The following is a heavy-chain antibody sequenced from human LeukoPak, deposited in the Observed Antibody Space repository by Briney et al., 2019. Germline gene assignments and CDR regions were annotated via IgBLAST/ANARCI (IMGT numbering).Heavy chain of an antibody. V-gene: IGHV3-30*03. CDR3: ARDRWVYCSSTSCYRFDY. Sequence: GRSLRLSCAASGFTFSSYGMHWVRQAPGKGLEWVAVISYDGSNKYYADSVKGRFTISRDNSKNTLYLQMNSLRAEDTAVYYCARDRWVYCSSTSCYRFDYWGQGTLVTVSS. CDR1: GFTFSSYG. CDR2: ISYDGSNK. J-gene: IGHJ4*02. D-gene: IGHD2-2*01.